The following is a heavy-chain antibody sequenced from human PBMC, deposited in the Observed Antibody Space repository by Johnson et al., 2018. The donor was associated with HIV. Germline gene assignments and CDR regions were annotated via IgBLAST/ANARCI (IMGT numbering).Heavy chain of an antibody. D-gene: IGHD1-1*01. CDR2: ISFDGNNE. CDR1: GFTFSDYG. CDR3: AREGNWNPTYGFDV. Sequence: QVQLVESGGGVVHPGGSLRLSCAASGFTFSDYGFHWVRQAPGKGLEWVAVISFDGNNEYYAASVKARSTISRDNSNNTLYLHMNSLRPEDTAVYFCAREGNWNPTYGFDVWGKGTMVTVSS. J-gene: IGHJ3*01. V-gene: IGHV3-30-3*01.